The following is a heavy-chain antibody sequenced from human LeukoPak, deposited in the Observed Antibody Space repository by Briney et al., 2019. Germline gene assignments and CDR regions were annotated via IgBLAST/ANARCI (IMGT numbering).Heavy chain of an antibody. D-gene: IGHD5-18*01. CDR2: ISSRGSYI. V-gene: IGHV3-21*01. Sequence: PGGSLRLSCAASGFTFSNYNINWVRQAPGKGLEWVSCISSRGSYIYYADSVKGRFTISRDNGDNSLYLQMNSLRAEDTDVYYCTKGGRVASAINRPTYYSGMDVWGQGTTVIVSS. CDR3: TKGGRVASAINRPTYYSGMDV. CDR1: GFTFSNYN. J-gene: IGHJ6*02.